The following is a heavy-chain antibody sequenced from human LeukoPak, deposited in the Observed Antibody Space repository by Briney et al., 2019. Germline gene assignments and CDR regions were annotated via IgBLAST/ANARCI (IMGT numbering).Heavy chain of an antibody. CDR2: IIPIFGTA. J-gene: IGHJ6*02. Sequence: SVKVSCKASGGTFSSYAISWVRQAPGQGLEWMGGIIPIFGTANYAQKFQGRVTITADESTSTAYMELSSLRSEDTAVYYCARDPRLGYCSGGSCHGYYYYYGMDVWGQGTTVTVSS. CDR1: GGTFSSYA. V-gene: IGHV1-69*01. D-gene: IGHD2-15*01. CDR3: ARDPRLGYCSGGSCHGYYYYYGMDV.